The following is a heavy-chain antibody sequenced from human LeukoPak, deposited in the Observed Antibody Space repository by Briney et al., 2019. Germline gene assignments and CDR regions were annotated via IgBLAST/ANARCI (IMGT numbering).Heavy chain of an antibody. J-gene: IGHJ4*02. Sequence: PSETLSLTCTVSGGSISSYYWSWIRQPAGKGLEWIGRIYTSGSTNYNPSLKSRVTMSVDTSKNQFSLKLSSVTAADTAVYYCARETARPTTYYDFWSGYYETVNDYWGQGTLVTVSS. CDR1: GGSISSYY. D-gene: IGHD3-3*01. CDR2: IYTSGST. CDR3: ARETARPTTYYDFWSGYYETVNDY. V-gene: IGHV4-4*07.